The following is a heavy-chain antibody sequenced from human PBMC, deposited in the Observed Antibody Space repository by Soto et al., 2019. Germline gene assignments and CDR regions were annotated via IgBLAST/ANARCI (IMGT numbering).Heavy chain of an antibody. D-gene: IGHD6-25*01. V-gene: IGHV3-66*01. Sequence: PGGSLRLSCAASGFTVSSNYMSWVRQAPGKGLEWVSVIYSGGSTYYADSVKGRFTISRDNSKNTLYLQMNSLRAEDTAVYYCARDRRLCYYYYYMDVWGKGTTVTVSS. J-gene: IGHJ6*03. CDR2: IYSGGST. CDR3: ARDRRLCYYYYYMDV. CDR1: GFTVSSNY.